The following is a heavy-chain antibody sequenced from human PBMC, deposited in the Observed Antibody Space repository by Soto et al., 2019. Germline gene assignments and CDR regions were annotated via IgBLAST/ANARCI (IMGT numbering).Heavy chain of an antibody. V-gene: IGHV3-30-3*01. CDR3: AREAGGIAAEPNSYYFDY. Sequence: QVQLVESGGGVVQPGRSLRLSCAASGFTFSSYAMHWVRQAPGKGLEWVAVISYDGSNKYYADSVKDRFTISRDNSKNTLYLQMNSLRAEDTAVYYCAREAGGIAAEPNSYYFDYWGQGTLVTVSS. D-gene: IGHD6-13*01. CDR2: ISYDGSNK. CDR1: GFTFSSYA. J-gene: IGHJ4*02.